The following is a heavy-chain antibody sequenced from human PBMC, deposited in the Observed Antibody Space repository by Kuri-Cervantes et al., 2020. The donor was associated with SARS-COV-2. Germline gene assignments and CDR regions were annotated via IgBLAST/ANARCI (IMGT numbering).Heavy chain of an antibody. Sequence: SETLSLTCSVSGGSISSRSYYWGWIRQPPGKGLEWIGSIYYSGSTNYNPTLKSRVTISVDRSTNQFFLNLTSVTAADTAVYYCARQGGYYGMDVWGQGTTVTVSS. D-gene: IGHD3-22*01. CDR3: ARQGGYYGMDV. CDR2: IYYSGST. CDR1: GGSISSRSYY. V-gene: IGHV4-39*01. J-gene: IGHJ6*02.